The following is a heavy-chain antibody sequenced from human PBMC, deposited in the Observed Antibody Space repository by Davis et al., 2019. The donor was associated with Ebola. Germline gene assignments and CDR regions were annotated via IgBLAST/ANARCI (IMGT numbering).Heavy chain of an antibody. D-gene: IGHD5-18*01. CDR3: ARDRGYNYGLPDY. CDR1: GITLSSYS. CDR2: ISGYSSTI. J-gene: IGHJ4*02. V-gene: IGHV3-48*01. Sequence: GESLKISCAASGITLSSYSMNWVRQAPGKGLEWVSYISGYSSTISYADSVKGRFTISRDNAKNSLYLQMNSLRAEDTAVYYCARDRGYNYGLPDYWGQGTLVTVSS.